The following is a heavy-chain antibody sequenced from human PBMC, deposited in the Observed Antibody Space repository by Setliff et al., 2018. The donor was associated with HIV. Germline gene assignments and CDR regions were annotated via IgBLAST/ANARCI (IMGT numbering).Heavy chain of an antibody. CDR1: GDTVTGHS. CDR2: LNTGNGKT. J-gene: IGHJ2*01. V-gene: IGHV1-3*04. CDR3: ARERATGKPPLLNWYFDL. Sequence: ASVKVSCKAFGDTVTGHSIHWVRQAPGQRLEWMGWLNTGNGKTKYSQRFQGRVTITRDTSASTAYMELSSLTSQDTAVYYCARERATGKPPLLNWYFDLWGRGTLVTVSS. D-gene: IGHD1-1*01.